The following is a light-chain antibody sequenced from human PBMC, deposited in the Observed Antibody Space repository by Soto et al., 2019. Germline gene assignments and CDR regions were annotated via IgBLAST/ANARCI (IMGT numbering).Light chain of an antibody. J-gene: IGKJ1*01. CDR3: KQSHTLWT. Sequence: DTQTTQSPSTLSASVRDTVTITCRASESIDNWLSWYQQKPGKAPKLLIFAASTLVRGVPSRFIGRGSGTEFTLTISSLHAYHDAASNCKQSHTLWTFGQGT. V-gene: IGKV1-5*01. CDR2: AAS. CDR1: ESIDNW.